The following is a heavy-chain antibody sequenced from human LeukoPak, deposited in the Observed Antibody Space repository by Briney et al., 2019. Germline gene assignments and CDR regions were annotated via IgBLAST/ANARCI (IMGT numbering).Heavy chain of an antibody. J-gene: IGHJ4*02. CDR2: TNYRSQWYN. CDR3: ARSSSVVVVPAAIRPYYCDY. D-gene: IGHD2-2*02. V-gene: IGHV6-1*01. CDR1: GDGVSSNNAA. Sequence: QALSHTFAFTGDGVSSNNAAWNWIRQSPSRGLEWRGRTNYRSQWYNDYAVSVKSRITITPDTSKNQFSLKLSSVTAADTAVYYCARSSSVVVVPAAIRPYYCDYWGQGTLVTVSS.